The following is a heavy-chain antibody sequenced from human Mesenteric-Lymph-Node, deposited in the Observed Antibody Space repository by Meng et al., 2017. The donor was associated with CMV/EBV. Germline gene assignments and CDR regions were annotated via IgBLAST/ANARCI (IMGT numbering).Heavy chain of an antibody. V-gene: IGHV4-59*11. D-gene: IGHD3-10*01. CDR1: GGSISSHY. CDR2: IYYSGST. J-gene: IGHJ6*02. CDR3: AREGHGTGPTYYYYYGLDV. Sequence: GSLRLSCTVSGGSISSHYWSWIRLPPGKRLEWIGYIYYSGSTYYNPSLKSRVTISVDTSKNQFSLKLTFVTAADTAVYYCAREGHGTGPTYYYYYGLDVWGQGTTVTVSS.